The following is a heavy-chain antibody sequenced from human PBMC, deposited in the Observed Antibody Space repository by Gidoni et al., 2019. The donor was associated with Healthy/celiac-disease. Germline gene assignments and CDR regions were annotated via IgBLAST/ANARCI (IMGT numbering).Heavy chain of an antibody. CDR1: GGTFSSYA. CDR2: IIPIFGTA. D-gene: IGHD2-15*01. J-gene: IGHJ6*02. Sequence: QVQLVQSGAEVKKPGSSVKVSCKASGGTFSSYAISWVRQAPGQGLEWMGGIIPIFGTANYAQKFQGRVTITADESTSTAYMELSSLRSEDTAVYYCARERGLRYCSGGSCYGYYGMDVWGQGTTVTVSS. V-gene: IGHV1-69*01. CDR3: ARERGLRYCSGGSCYGYYGMDV.